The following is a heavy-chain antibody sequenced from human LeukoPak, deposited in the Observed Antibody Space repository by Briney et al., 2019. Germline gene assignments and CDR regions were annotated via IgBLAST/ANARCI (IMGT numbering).Heavy chain of an antibody. Sequence: SETLSLTCTVSGGSISSYYWSWIRQPAGKGLEWIGRIYTSGGTNYNPSLKSRVTMSVDTSKNQFSLKLSSVTAADTAVYYCARDGSSSWYGMYYFDYWGQGTLVTVSS. D-gene: IGHD6-13*01. CDR2: IYTSGGT. V-gene: IGHV4-4*07. J-gene: IGHJ4*02. CDR3: ARDGSSSWYGMYYFDY. CDR1: GGSISSYY.